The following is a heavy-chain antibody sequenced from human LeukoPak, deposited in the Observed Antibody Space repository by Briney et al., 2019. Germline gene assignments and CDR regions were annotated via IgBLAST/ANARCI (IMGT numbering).Heavy chain of an antibody. V-gene: IGHV3-23*01. CDR3: AKGRQLLPFDY. D-gene: IGHD2-15*01. Sequence: GGSLRLSCAASGFTFSSYWMHWVRQAPGKGLEWVSAISGSGGSTYYADSVKGRFTISRDNSKNTLYLQMNSLRAEDTAIYYCAKGRQLLPFDYWGQGTLVTVSS. CDR2: ISGSGGST. CDR1: GFTFSSYW. J-gene: IGHJ4*02.